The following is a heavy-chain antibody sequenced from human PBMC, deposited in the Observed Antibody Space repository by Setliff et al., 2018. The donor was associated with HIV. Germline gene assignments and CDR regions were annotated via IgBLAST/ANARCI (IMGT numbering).Heavy chain of an antibody. Sequence: PSETLSLTCSVSGGSISSYYWSWIRQPPGKGLEWIGYIYYSGSTNYNPSLKSRVTISVDTSKNQFSLKLSSVTAADTAVYYCARNLWFGGNRYFDYWGQGTLVTVSS. V-gene: IGHV4-59*01. D-gene: IGHD3-10*01. CDR3: ARNLWFGGNRYFDY. CDR1: GGSISSYY. J-gene: IGHJ4*02. CDR2: IYYSGST.